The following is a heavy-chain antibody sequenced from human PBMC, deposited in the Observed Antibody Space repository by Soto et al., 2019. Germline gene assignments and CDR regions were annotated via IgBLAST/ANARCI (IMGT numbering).Heavy chain of an antibody. D-gene: IGHD2-21*02. CDR3: AREETAWPLAYGLDV. Sequence: GGSLRLSCEASGFSFSTYSMHWVRQAPGKGLEWVSSIGRRSDIYYADSVKGRFTISRDNAKNSVSLQTNSLRDEDTAVYYCAREETAWPLAYGLDVWGQGTTVTVS. CDR1: GFSFSTYS. V-gene: IGHV3-21*01. CDR2: IGRRSDI. J-gene: IGHJ6*02.